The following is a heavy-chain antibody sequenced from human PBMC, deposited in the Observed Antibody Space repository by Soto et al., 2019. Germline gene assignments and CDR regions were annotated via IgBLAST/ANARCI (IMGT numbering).Heavy chain of an antibody. D-gene: IGHD4-4*01. CDR2: ISAYNGNT. CDR3: ARVVGSNYRWFDP. CDR1: CYTFTTYG. J-gene: IGHJ5*02. V-gene: IGHV1-18*01. Sequence: GASAKVSCKYSCYTFTTYGISWLRDAPGQGLEWMGWISAYNGNTNYAQKLQGRVTMTTDTSTSTAYMELRSLRSDDTAVYYCARVVGSNYRWFDPWGQGTLVTVSS.